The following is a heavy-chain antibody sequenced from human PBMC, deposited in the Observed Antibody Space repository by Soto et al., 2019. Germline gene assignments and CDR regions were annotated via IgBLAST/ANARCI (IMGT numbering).Heavy chain of an antibody. CDR2: INHSGST. V-gene: IGHV4-34*01. CDR3: ARPRNSYYYYKDV. CDR1: GGSFSGYY. Sequence: SETLSLTCAVYGGSFSGYYWSWIRQPPGKGLEWIGEINHSGSTNYNPSLKSRVTISVDTSKNQFSLKLSSVTAADTAVYYCARPRNSYYYYKDVWGKGTTVTVSS. J-gene: IGHJ6*03.